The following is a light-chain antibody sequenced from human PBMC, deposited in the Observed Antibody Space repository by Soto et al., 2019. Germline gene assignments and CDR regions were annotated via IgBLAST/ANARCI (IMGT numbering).Light chain of an antibody. J-gene: IGKJ5*01. Sequence: EIVLTQSPDTLAVSPGEVATLSCWASQSVTSNLAWYQQKRGQAPRLLIYAASTRATGIPARFSGSGSGTDFTLTISSLEPEDFAVYYCQQRTNWRITFGQGTRLEIK. CDR3: QQRTNWRIT. CDR2: AAS. V-gene: IGKV3-11*01. CDR1: QSVTSN.